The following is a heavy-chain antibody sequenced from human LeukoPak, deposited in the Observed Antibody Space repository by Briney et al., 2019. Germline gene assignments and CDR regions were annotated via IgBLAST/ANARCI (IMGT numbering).Heavy chain of an antibody. Sequence: ASVKVSCKASGYTFTGYYMHWVRRAPGQGLEWMGWINPNSGGTNYAQKFQGRVTMTRDTSISTAYMELSRLRSDDTAVYYCARLTSSSWYVADYWGQGTLVTVSS. V-gene: IGHV1-2*02. CDR3: ARLTSSSWYVADY. CDR1: GYTFTGYY. D-gene: IGHD6-13*01. J-gene: IGHJ4*02. CDR2: INPNSGGT.